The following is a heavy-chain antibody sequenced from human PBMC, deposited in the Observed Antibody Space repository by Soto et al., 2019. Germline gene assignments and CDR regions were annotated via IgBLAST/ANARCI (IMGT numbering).Heavy chain of an antibody. J-gene: IGHJ5*02. CDR1: VFTFSSYA. V-gene: IGHV3-64D*06. D-gene: IGHD3-10*01. CDR2: ISSNGGST. CDR3: VRDRGVYIRDNWFDP. Sequence: GPLRLSCSASVFTFSSYAMHWVRQAPGKGLEYVSAISSNGGSTYYADSVKGRFTISRDNSKNTLYLQMSSLRAEDTAVYYCVRDRGVYIRDNWFDPWGQGTLVTVSS.